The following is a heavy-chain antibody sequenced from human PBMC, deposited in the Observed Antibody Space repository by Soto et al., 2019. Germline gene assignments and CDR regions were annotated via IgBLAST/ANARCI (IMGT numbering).Heavy chain of an antibody. CDR3: ARGRYAIRGAFIIGELDY. J-gene: IGHJ4*02. CDR1: GYTFISHD. Sequence: QVQLVQSGAGVKMPGASVRVSCKASGYTFISHDISWVRQATGQGLEWMGWMNPISGNTGYGQKFQGRVTMTSNTSPSTAYMALSSLRSADTAVYFCARGRYAIRGAFIIGELDYWGQGSLVIVSS. D-gene: IGHD3-10*01. CDR2: MNPISGNT. V-gene: IGHV1-8*01.